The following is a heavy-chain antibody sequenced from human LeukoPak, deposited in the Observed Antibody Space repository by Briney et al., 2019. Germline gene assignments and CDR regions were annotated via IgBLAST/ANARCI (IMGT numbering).Heavy chain of an antibody. CDR3: SGGSGWLMDV. J-gene: IGHJ6*03. CDR1: GFTFNTYW. CDR2: IKKDGSET. D-gene: IGHD6-19*01. Sequence: GGSLRLSCAASGFTFNTYWINWVRQAPGKGLEWVANIKKDGSETYYVDSVRGRFTISRDNAKNSLYLQINGLTVEDTAVYYCSGGSGWLMDVWGKGTTVTVSS. V-gene: IGHV3-7*01.